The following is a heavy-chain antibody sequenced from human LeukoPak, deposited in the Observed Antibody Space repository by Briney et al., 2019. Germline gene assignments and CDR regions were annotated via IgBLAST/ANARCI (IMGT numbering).Heavy chain of an antibody. D-gene: IGHD3-9*01. CDR2: MNPNSGNT. CDR1: GYTFTSYD. CDR3: ARCPYDILTGPHWYFDL. Sequence: ASVKVSCKASGYTFTSYDINWVRQATGQGLEWMGWMNPNSGNTGYAQKFQGRVTMTRNTSISTAYMELSSLRSEDTAVYYCARCPYDILTGPHWYFDLWGRGTLVTVSS. J-gene: IGHJ2*01. V-gene: IGHV1-8*01.